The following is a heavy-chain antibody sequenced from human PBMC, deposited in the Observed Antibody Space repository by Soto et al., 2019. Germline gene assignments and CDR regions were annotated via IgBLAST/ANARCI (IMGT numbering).Heavy chain of an antibody. Sequence: QTLSLTCAISGDSVSSTSAAWNWIRQSASRGLDGLGRTDYRSKWYYGYAVSVKSRTTINPDTSTNQSSLQWNSVTPEDTAVYYCARIHRSSSSDMDVWGQGTTVTVSS. CDR2: TDYRSKWYY. CDR3: ARIHRSSSSDMDV. J-gene: IGHJ6*02. D-gene: IGHD6-6*01. CDR1: GDSVSSTSAA. V-gene: IGHV6-1*01.